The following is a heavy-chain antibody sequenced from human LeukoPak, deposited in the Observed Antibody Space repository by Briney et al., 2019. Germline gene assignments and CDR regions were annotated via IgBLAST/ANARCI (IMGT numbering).Heavy chain of an antibody. V-gene: IGHV4-34*01. D-gene: IGHD3-9*01. CDR1: GGSFNGYY. J-gene: IGHJ4*02. CDR2: INHSGST. CDR3: ARRNYDILTGYYNPFDY. Sequence: PSETLSLTCAVYGGSFNGYYWSWLRQPPGKGLEWIGEINHSGSTNYNPSLKSRVTISVDTSKNQFSLKLSSVTAADTAVYYCARRNYDILTGYYNPFDYWGQGTLVTVSS.